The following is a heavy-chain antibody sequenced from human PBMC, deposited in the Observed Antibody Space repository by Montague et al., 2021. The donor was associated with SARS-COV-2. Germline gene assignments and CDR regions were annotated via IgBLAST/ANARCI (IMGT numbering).Heavy chain of an antibody. CDR3: ARRGRKLLPVATTIGGFDS. V-gene: IGHV4-39*02. J-gene: IGHJ3*02. D-gene: IGHD5-12*01. CDR2: IYGSGRT. CDR1: GGSISSNNYY. Sequence: SETLSLTCTVSGGSISSNNYYWVRLRPPPGKGLEWIGNIYGSGRTYYHPYLRSRATIFVDTSKNPFSLKLNSVTAADPAVYYCARRGRKLLPVATTIGGFDSWGQGTMVTVSS.